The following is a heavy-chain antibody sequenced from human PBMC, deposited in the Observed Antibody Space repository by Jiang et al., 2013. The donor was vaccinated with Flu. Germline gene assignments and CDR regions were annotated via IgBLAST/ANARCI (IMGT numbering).Heavy chain of an antibody. D-gene: IGHD3-22*01. CDR3: ARDRWAYYDSYGYDS. J-gene: IGHJ4*02. Sequence: EVKKPGASVKVSCKASGYTFNTYDISWVRQAPGQGLEWMGWISGNNGKTHYAEKLQDRVTTTTDTSTGTAYMELRSLRSDDTAVYYCARDRWAYYDSYGYDSWGQGTLVTVSS. CDR1: GYTFNTYD. V-gene: IGHV1-18*01. CDR2: ISGNNGKT.